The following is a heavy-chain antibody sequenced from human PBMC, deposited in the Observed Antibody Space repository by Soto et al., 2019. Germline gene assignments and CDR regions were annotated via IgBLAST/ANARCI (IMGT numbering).Heavy chain of an antibody. V-gene: IGHV4-31*03. CDR3: ARASVSRDSGYLNWFDP. Sequence: PSETLSLTCTVSGGSISSGGYYWSWIRQHPGKGLEWIGYIYYSGSTYYNPSLKSRVTISVDTSKNQFSLKLSSVTAADTAVYYCARASVSRDSGYLNWFDPWGQGTLVTVSS. D-gene: IGHD5-12*01. CDR1: GGSISSGGYY. J-gene: IGHJ5*02. CDR2: IYYSGST.